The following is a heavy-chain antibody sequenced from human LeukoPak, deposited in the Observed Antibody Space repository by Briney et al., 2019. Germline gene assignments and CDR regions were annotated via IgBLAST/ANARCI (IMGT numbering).Heavy chain of an antibody. Sequence: GASVKVSCKASGYTFTSYGISWVRQAPGQGLEWMGWISAYNGNTNYAQKLQGRVTMTTDTSTSTAYMELRSLRSDDTAVYYCARVELVLRYFDWLLNWFDPWGQGTLVTVSS. CDR1: GYTFTSYG. J-gene: IGHJ5*02. CDR3: ARVELVLRYFDWLLNWFDP. V-gene: IGHV1-18*04. D-gene: IGHD3-9*01. CDR2: ISAYNGNT.